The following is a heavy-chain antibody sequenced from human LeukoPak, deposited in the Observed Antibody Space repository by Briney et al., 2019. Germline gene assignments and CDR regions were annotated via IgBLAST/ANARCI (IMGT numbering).Heavy chain of an antibody. V-gene: IGHV3-23*01. D-gene: IGHD2-15*01. Sequence: GSLRLSCAASGFTFSSYAMSWVRQAPGKGLEWVSAISGSGGSTYYADSVKGRFTISRDNSKNTLYLQMNSLRAEDTAVYYCYCSGGSCYSFDYWGQGTLVTVSS. J-gene: IGHJ4*02. CDR2: ISGSGGST. CDR3: YCSGGSCYSFDY. CDR1: GFTFSSYA.